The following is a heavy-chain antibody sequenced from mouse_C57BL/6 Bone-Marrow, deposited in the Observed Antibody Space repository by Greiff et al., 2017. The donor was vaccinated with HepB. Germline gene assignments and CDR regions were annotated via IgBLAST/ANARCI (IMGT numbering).Heavy chain of an antibody. D-gene: IGHD1-1*01. CDR1: GYTFTSYW. Sequence: QVQLQQSGAELVKPGASVKMSCKASGYTFTSYWITWVKQRPGQGLEWIGDIYPGSGSTNYNEKFKSKATLTVDTSSSTAYMQLSSLTSEDSAVYYCARNYYGSSSDYWGQGTTLTVSS. CDR3: ARNYYGSSSDY. J-gene: IGHJ2*01. CDR2: IYPGSGST. V-gene: IGHV1-55*01.